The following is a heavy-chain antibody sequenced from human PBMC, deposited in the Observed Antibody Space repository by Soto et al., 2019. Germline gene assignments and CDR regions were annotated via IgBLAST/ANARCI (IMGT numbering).Heavy chain of an antibody. CDR1: GYTFSRYD. CDR3: ARGPSRYDSSGYFRDDAFDI. V-gene: IGHV1-8*01. D-gene: IGHD3-22*01. Sequence: ASVKVSCKASGYTFSRYDINWVRQATGQGLEWMGWMNPKMGNTGFAQKFRGRVTMTRNTSISTAYMELSSLRSEDTAVYYCARGPSRYDSSGYFRDDAFDIWGQGTMVTVSS. J-gene: IGHJ3*02. CDR2: MNPKMGNT.